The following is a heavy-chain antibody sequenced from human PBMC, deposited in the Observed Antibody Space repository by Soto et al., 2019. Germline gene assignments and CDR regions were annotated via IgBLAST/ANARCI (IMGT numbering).Heavy chain of an antibody. CDR3: ARRGSGSYCDY. CDR1: GFTFSSYA. J-gene: IGHJ4*02. V-gene: IGHV3-23*01. D-gene: IGHD1-26*01. CDR2: ISGSGDST. Sequence: EVQLLESGGGLVQPGGSLRLSCAASGFTFSSYAIRWVRQAPGKGLEWVSAISGSGDSTYYADSVKGRFTTSRDNSKNTLYLQMNSLRAEDTAVYYCARRGSGSYCDYWGQGTLVTVSS.